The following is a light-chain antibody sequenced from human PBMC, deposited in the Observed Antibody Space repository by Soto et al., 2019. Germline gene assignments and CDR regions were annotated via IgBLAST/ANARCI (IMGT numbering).Light chain of an antibody. CDR3: QQYNSYQWT. V-gene: IGKV3-15*01. Sequence: EIVMTQSPATLSVSPGERATLSCRASQSVSSNLAWYQQKPGQAPRLLIYGASTRATGIPARFSGGGSGTEFTLTISTLQPDDVATYYCQQYNSYQWTFGQGTKVDIK. J-gene: IGKJ1*01. CDR1: QSVSSN. CDR2: GAS.